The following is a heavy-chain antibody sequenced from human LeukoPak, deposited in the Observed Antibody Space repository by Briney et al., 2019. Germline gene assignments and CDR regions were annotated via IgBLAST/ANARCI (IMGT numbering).Heavy chain of an antibody. CDR1: GFTFTGFF. CDR3: ARSRWPEDL. V-gene: IGHV3-7*01. Sequence: GGPQRLSCAASGFTFTGFFMIWLRQAPGKALGWVANINRDGTETYYASSVKGRFTISIDNAKNSVYLQMNSLRTEDTAIYYCARSRWPEDLWGQGTLVTVSS. CDR2: INRDGTET. J-gene: IGHJ5*02. D-gene: IGHD4-23*01.